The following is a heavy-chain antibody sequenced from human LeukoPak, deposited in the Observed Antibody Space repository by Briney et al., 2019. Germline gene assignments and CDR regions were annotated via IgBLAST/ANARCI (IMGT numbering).Heavy chain of an antibody. V-gene: IGHV3-11*04. CDR1: GFTFSDYY. D-gene: IGHD5-18*01. CDR2: ISSSGSTI. CDR3: ARLDTTMLFLDY. Sequence: GGSLRLSCAASGFTFSDYYMSWIRQAPGKGLEWVSYISSSGSTIYYADSVKGRFTISRDNAKNSLFLQMNSLRAEDTAVYYCARLDTTMLFLDYWGRGTLVTVSS. J-gene: IGHJ4*02.